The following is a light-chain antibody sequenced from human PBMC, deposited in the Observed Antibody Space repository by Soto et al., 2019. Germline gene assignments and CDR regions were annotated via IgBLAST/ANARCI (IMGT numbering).Light chain of an antibody. V-gene: IGKV3-15*01. J-gene: IGKJ3*01. Sequence: EIVMTQSPVTLSVSPGERATLSCTASQSVNNNVACYQQKPGHTARLLIYSASIGATGTPARFSGSGSGSDFTLTISSLQSEDFAVYYCQQYNKWPLTFGPGTKVDIK. CDR2: SAS. CDR3: QQYNKWPLT. CDR1: QSVNNN.